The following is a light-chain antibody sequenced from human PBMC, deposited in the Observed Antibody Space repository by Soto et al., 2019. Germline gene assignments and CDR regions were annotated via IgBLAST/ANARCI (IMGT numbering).Light chain of an antibody. CDR1: QSVSSN. CDR3: QQYSSSPRT. CDR2: GAS. V-gene: IGKV3-15*01. Sequence: EVVMTQSPATLSVSPGNRATLSCRASQSVSSNLAWYQQKPGQAPRLLIYGASTRATGIPVRFSGSGSGTEFTLTITSLQSEDFAVYYCQQYSSSPRTFGQGTKVEVK. J-gene: IGKJ1*01.